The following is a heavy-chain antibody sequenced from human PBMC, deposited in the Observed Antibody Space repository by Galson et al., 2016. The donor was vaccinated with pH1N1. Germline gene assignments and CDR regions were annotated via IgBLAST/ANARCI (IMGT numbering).Heavy chain of an antibody. J-gene: IGHJ5*02. CDR2: VCCGGCLR. V-gene: IGHV3-11*01. CDR3: ARDPSVSYCRGDCSPS. CDR1: GFTFGGYL. Sequence: SLRLSCAASGFTFGGYLLGWVRLAGGMGLGWVSFVCCGGCLRGCGVCGRGRFTSSRDNAKNSLYLQMNSLRVEDTSVYYCARDPSVSYCRGDCSPSWGQGTMVTVSS. D-gene: IGHD2-21*02.